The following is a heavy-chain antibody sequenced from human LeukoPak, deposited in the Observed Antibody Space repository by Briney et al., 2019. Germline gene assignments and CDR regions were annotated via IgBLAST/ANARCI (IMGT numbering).Heavy chain of an antibody. V-gene: IGHV3-21*01. CDR3: ARESNFWSGYRYDY. CDR1: GFTFSSYS. D-gene: IGHD3-3*01. J-gene: IGHJ4*02. Sequence: TGGSLRLSCAASGFTFSSYSMNWVRQAPGKGLEWVSSISSSSSYIYYADSVKGRFTISRDNAKNSPYLQMNSLRAEDTAVYYCARESNFWSGYRYDYWGQGTLVTVSS. CDR2: ISSSSSYI.